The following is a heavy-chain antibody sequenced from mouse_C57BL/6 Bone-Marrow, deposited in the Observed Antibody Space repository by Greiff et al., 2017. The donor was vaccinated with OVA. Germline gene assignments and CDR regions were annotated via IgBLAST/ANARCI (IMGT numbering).Heavy chain of an antibody. CDR3: TRDGGLYAMDY. V-gene: IGHV5-9-1*02. D-gene: IGHD1-1*02. CDR2: ISRGGDYI. Sequence: EVKLQESGEGLVKPGGSLKLSCAASGFTFSSYAMSWVRQTPEQRLEWVAYISRGGDYIYYADTVKGRFTISRDNARNTLYLQMSSLKSEGTAMYYCTRDGGLYAMDYWGQGTSVTVSS. CDR1: GFTFSSYA. J-gene: IGHJ4*01.